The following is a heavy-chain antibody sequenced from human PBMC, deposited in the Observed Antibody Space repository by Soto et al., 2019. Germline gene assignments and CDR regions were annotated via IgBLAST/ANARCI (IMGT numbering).Heavy chain of an antibody. CDR1: GGSFSGYY. V-gene: IGHV4-34*01. CDR2: INHSGST. CDR3: ARGAWNYDY. Sequence: PSDTLSLTCAVYGGSFSGYYWSWIRQPPGEGLEWIGEINHSGSTNYNPSLKSRVTISVDTSKNQFSLKLSSVTAADTAVYYCARGAWNYDYWGQGTMVTVSS. D-gene: IGHD1-1*01. J-gene: IGHJ4*02.